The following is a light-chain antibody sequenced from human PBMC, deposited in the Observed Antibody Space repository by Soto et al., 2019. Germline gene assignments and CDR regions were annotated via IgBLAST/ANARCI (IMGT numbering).Light chain of an antibody. J-gene: IGLJ1*01. CDR2: EVS. V-gene: IGLV2-23*02. Sequence: QSALTQPASVSGSPGQSITISCTGTSSDVGSYNLVSWYQLHPGKAPKFMIYEVSKRPSGVFNRFSGSKSGNTASLTISGLQAEDEADYYCCSYAGSSTPYVFGTGTQLTVL. CDR3: CSYAGSSTPYV. CDR1: SSDVGSYNL.